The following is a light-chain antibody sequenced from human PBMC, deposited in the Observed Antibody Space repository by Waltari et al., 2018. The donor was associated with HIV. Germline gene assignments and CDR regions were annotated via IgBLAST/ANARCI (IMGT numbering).Light chain of an antibody. CDR2: DVS. CDR3: FSYAGNNFLL. CDR1: SSDIGLYNF. Sequence: QSALTQPPSASGSPGQSVTISFAGTSSDIGLYNFVSWSQHHPGKAPKLMISDVSRRPSGVPDRFSGSKSGNTASLTVSGLQADDEATYYCFSYAGNNFLLFGGGTKLTVL. J-gene: IGLJ2*01. V-gene: IGLV2-8*01.